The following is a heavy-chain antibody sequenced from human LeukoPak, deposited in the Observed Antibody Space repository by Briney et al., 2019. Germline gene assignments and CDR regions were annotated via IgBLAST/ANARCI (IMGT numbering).Heavy chain of an antibody. CDR3: MKSGTWADFDS. J-gene: IGHJ4*02. Sequence: DPGGSLRLSCSASGFTFSSYGMHWVRQAPGKGLEYVSGISNKGGSTYYADSVKGRFTISRDNSKNTLHLQMSSLRADDTAVYYCMKSGTWADFDSWGQGTLVTVSS. D-gene: IGHD1-26*01. CDR2: ISNKGGST. V-gene: IGHV3-64D*09. CDR1: GFTFSSYG.